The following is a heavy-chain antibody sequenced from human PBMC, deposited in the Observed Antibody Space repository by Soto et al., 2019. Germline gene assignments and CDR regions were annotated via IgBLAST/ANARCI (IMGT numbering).Heavy chain of an antibody. V-gene: IGHV3-7*01. CDR1: GFTFSSYW. J-gene: IGHJ4*02. CDR3: ARDRYYDSSGYQRSLDY. Sequence: GGSLRLSCAASGFTFSSYWMSWVRQAPGKGLEWVANIKQDGSVKYYVDSVKGRFTISRDNAKNSLYLQMNSLRAEDTAVYYCARDRYYDSSGYQRSLDYWGQGTLVTVSS. CDR2: IKQDGSVK. D-gene: IGHD3-22*01.